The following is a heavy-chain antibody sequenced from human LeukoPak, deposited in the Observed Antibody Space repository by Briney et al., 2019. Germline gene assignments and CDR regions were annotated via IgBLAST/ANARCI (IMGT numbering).Heavy chain of an antibody. V-gene: IGHV3-30-3*01. J-gene: IGHJ4*02. CDR2: VSFDGRNK. CDR1: GFSLSRYA. D-gene: IGHD1-26*01. Sequence: PGGSLRLSCEASGFSLSRYAFHWVRQAPGKGLEWVSFVSFDGRNKNYADSVRGRFTISRDNSKNTLYLQMNSVTYEDTAVYFCVRIVGHTTTDFWGQGTIVTVSS. CDR3: VRIVGHTTTDF.